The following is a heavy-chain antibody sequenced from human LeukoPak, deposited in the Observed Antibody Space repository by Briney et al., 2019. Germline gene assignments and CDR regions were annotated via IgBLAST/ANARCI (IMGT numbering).Heavy chain of an antibody. J-gene: IGHJ6*03. V-gene: IGHV4-61*02. Sequence: PSQTLSLTCTVSGGSISSGSYYWSWIRQPAGKGLEWIGRIYTSGSTNYNPSLKSRVTLSVDTSKNQFSLKLSSVTAADTAVYYCARDRYDSKRYCYYMDVWGKGTTVTVSS. CDR3: ARDRYDSKRYCYYMDV. CDR1: GGSISSGSYY. CDR2: IYTSGST. D-gene: IGHD3-3*01.